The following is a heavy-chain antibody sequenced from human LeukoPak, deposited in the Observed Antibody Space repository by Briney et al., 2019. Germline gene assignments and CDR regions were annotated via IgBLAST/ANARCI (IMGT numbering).Heavy chain of an antibody. J-gene: IGHJ3*01. CDR1: GFIFSNYG. CDR2: ISYDGGDK. Sequence: PGRSLRLSCTASGFIFSNYGMHWVRQAPGKGLEWVAVISYDGGDKYYGDSVKGRFTVSRDNSKNTLYLQMNSLRTEDTAVYYCAKGWQWLVHGAFDFWGQGTMVTVSS. V-gene: IGHV3-30*18. CDR3: AKGWQWLVHGAFDF. D-gene: IGHD6-19*01.